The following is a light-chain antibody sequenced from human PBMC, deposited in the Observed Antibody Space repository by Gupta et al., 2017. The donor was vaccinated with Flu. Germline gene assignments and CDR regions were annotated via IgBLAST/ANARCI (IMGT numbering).Light chain of an antibody. J-gene: IGLJ1*01. V-gene: IGLV4-69*01. CDR2: FNSDGTH. CDR1: SGHSSYA. Sequence: QLVLTHSPSAATSPGASVKLTCTLSSGHSSYAIAWHQQQPEKGPRSLMKFNSDGTHSKGDGIPDRFSGSNSGSWRYFTISSLQPEDEADYYCQTWFTGKHVFGNGTTFTVL. CDR3: QTWFTGKHV.